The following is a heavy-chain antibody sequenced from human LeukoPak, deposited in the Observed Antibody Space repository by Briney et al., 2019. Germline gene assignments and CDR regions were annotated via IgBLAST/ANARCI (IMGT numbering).Heavy chain of an antibody. CDR3: ARGPDGSGYYPFDY. CDR2: IYTSGSA. V-gene: IGHV4-4*07. D-gene: IGHD3-22*01. J-gene: IGHJ4*02. Sequence: SETLSLTCTVSGGSISNYYWSWIRQPAGKGLEWIGRIYTSGSANYNPSLKSRVTMSVDTSKNQFSLKLGSATAADTAVYYCARGPDGSGYYPFDYWGQGTLVTVSS. CDR1: GGSISNYY.